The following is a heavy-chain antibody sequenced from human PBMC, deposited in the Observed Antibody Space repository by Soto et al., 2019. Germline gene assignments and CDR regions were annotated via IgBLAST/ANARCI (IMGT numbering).Heavy chain of an antibody. Sequence: ASVKVSCKASGYIFTNYDINWVRQAPGQGLEWMGWMNPNSGGTDYAQRFQGRVTMTRDTSISTAYMELSSLRSVDTAVYYCTRAYQLLVHNPFDPWGQGTLVTVSS. CDR3: TRAYQLLVHNPFDP. J-gene: IGHJ5*02. V-gene: IGHV1-8*01. D-gene: IGHD2-2*01. CDR1: GYIFTNYD. CDR2: MNPNSGGT.